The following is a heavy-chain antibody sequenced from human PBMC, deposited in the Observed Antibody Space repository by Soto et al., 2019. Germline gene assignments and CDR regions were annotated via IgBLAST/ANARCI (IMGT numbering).Heavy chain of an antibody. Sequence: QVQLVQSGAEVRKPGSSVKVSCQASGDTFSNFAITWVRQAPGQGLDWMGGIIPIFGKVYYAHKFQGRVTITADEATSTAYMELVSLRSDDTATYYCAKMDPSFEGGEGFYPWGQGTLVTVSS. CDR1: GDTFSNFA. CDR3: AKMDPSFEGGEGFYP. CDR2: IIPIFGKV. J-gene: IGHJ5*02. D-gene: IGHD3-16*01. V-gene: IGHV1-69*01.